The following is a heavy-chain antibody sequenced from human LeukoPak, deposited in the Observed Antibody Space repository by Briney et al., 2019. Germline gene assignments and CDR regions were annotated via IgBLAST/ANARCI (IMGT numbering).Heavy chain of an antibody. CDR1: GFTFSSYW. D-gene: IGHD6-13*01. V-gene: IGHV3-7*01. J-gene: IGHJ4*02. CDR3: ARGSSWYLYYFDY. CDR2: IKQDGSEK. Sequence: GGSLRLSCAASGFTFSSYWLSWVRQAPGKGLEWVANIKQDGSEKYYVDSVKGRFTISRDNAKNSLYLQMNSLRAEDTAVYYCARGSSWYLYYFDYWGQGTLVTVSS.